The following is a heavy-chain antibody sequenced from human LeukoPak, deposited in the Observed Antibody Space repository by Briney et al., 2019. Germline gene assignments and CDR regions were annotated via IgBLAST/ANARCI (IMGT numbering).Heavy chain of an antibody. Sequence: ASVKVSCKASGYTFTCYYMHWVRQAPGQGLEWMGWINPNSGGTNYAQKFQGRVTMTRDTSISTAYMELSRLRSDDTAVYYCARVEDTAMVTSDYWGQGTLVTVSS. D-gene: IGHD5-18*01. CDR3: ARVEDTAMVTSDY. CDR2: INPNSGGT. CDR1: GYTFTCYY. V-gene: IGHV1-2*02. J-gene: IGHJ4*02.